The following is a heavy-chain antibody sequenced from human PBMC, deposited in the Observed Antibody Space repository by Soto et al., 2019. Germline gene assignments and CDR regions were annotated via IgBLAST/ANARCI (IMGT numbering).Heavy chain of an antibody. CDR2: ISGSGGST. J-gene: IGHJ6*02. Sequence: PAGSLKLSCAASGFTFSSYAMSWVRQAPGKGLEWVSAISGSGGSTYYADSVKGRFTISKDNSKNTLYLQMNSLRAEDTAVYYCAKVGYYDSSGYYPVYYYYGMDVWGQGTTVTVSS. CDR3: AKVGYYDSSGYYPVYYYYGMDV. CDR1: GFTFSSYA. V-gene: IGHV3-23*01. D-gene: IGHD3-22*01.